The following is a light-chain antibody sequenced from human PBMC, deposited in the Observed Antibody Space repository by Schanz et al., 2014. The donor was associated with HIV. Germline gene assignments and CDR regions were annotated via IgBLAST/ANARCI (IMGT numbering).Light chain of an antibody. Sequence: QSALTQPASVSGSPGQSITISCTGTTSDIGTYDLVSWYQQHPGKAPKVIIYEDYKRPSGVSNRFSASKSGTAASLAISGLQSEDEADYYCATWDDSLHGVFGGGTKLTVL. V-gene: IGLV2-14*02. CDR2: EDY. CDR3: ATWDDSLHGV. CDR1: TSDIGTYDL. J-gene: IGLJ3*02.